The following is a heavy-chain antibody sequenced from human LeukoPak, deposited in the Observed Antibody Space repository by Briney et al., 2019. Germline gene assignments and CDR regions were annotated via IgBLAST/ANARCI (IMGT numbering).Heavy chain of an antibody. J-gene: IGHJ5*01. V-gene: IGHV3-21*01. CDR1: GFSFGDDS. CDR2: ISSTSAYI. CDR3: ARVAVSGPTGWFDS. D-gene: IGHD2-8*02. Sequence: GRSLRLSCTASGFSFGDDSVSWFRQAPGKGLEWVSSISSTSAYIYYADSVKGRFTISRDNVDNVVYLQMNSLGAEDTAVYYCARVAVSGPTGWFDSWGQGTLVIVSS.